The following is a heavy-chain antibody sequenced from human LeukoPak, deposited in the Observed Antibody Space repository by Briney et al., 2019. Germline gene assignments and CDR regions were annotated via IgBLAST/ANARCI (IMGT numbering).Heavy chain of an antibody. CDR2: ISAYNGNT. V-gene: IGHV1-18*01. D-gene: IGHD2-15*01. CDR1: GGTFSSYA. J-gene: IGHJ4*02. Sequence: ASVKVSCKASGGTFSSYAISWVRQAPGQGLEWMGWISAYNGNTNYAQKLQGRVPMTTDTSTSIAYMELRRLRSDDTAVYYCARVVVVVAATVEPNDYWGQGTLVTVSS. CDR3: ARVVVVVAATVEPNDY.